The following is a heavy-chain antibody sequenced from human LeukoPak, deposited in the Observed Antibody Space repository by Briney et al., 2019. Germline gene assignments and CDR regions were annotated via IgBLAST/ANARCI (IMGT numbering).Heavy chain of an antibody. V-gene: IGHV1-2*04. CDR2: INPNSGGT. CDR1: GYTFTGYY. Sequence: RASVKVSCKASGYTFTGYYMHWVRQAPGQGLEWMGWINPNSGGTNYAQKFQGWVTMTRDTSISTAYMELSRLRSDDTAVYYCARESAAGPRFYNWFDPWGQGTLVTVSS. D-gene: IGHD6-13*01. CDR3: ARESAAGPRFYNWFDP. J-gene: IGHJ5*02.